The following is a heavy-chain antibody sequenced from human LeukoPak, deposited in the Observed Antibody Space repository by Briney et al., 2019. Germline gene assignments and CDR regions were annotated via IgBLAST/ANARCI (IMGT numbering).Heavy chain of an antibody. CDR2: IRYDGITK. CDR3: AALHTGTFVDY. V-gene: IGHV3-30*02. Sequence: GGSLRLSCAASGFSFSGYGMHWVRQVPGKGLEWVAFIRYDGITKFYIDSVKGRFAISRDNSKNTLSLQMNSLRTEDTAVYYCAALHTGTFVDYWGQGTLVTVSS. J-gene: IGHJ4*02. D-gene: IGHD4-17*01. CDR1: GFSFSGYG.